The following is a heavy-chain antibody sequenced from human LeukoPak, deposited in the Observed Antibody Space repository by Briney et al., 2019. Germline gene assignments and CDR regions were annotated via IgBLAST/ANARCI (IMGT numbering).Heavy chain of an antibody. CDR3: ARDKASPFTYYGMDV. CDR2: ISSSGSIT. D-gene: IGHD6-6*01. CDR1: RFTFSSYE. V-gene: IGHV3-48*03. J-gene: IGHJ6*02. Sequence: PGGSLRLSCAASRFTFSSYEMNWVRRAPGKGLESVAYISSSGSITYYADSVKGRFTISRDNASNSLSLLMNSLRAEDTAVYYCARDKASPFTYYGMDVWGQGTTVTVSS.